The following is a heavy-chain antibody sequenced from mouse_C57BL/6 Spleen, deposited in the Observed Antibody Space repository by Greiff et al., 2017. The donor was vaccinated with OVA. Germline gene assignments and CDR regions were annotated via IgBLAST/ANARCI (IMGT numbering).Heavy chain of an antibody. CDR2: SRNKANDYTT. CDR3: ARDASEGKAWFAY. CDR1: GFTFSDFY. V-gene: IGHV7-1*01. Sequence: EVKLVESGGGLVQSGRSLRLSCATSGFTFSDFYMEWVRQAPGKGLEWIAASRNKANDYTTEYSASVKGRFIVSRDTSQSILYLQMNALRAEDTSIYYGARDASEGKAWFAYWGQGTLVTVSA. J-gene: IGHJ3*01.